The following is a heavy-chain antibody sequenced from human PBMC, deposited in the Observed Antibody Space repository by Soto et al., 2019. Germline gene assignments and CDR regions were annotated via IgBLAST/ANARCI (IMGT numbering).Heavy chain of an antibody. V-gene: IGHV1-18*01. CDR1: GYTFSRYG. CDR2: ISGFNGNT. CDR3: ARASAYSTPWSFDN. J-gene: IGHJ4*02. D-gene: IGHD6-13*01. Sequence: QVQLVQSGAEVKKPGASVRVSCTASGYTFSRYGISWVRQAPGQGLEWMGWISGFNGNTKEAEKLQGRVTLTTDTAANTAHMELRGLRSDDTAGYYCARASAYSTPWSFDNWGQGTLVTVSS.